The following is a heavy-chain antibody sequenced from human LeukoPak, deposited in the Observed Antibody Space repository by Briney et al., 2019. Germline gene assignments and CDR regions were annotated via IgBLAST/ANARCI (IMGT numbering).Heavy chain of an antibody. CDR3: ARSPSPYSSGWYFDY. CDR2: TYQRSKWYN. Sequence: SQTLSLTCAISGDSVSSNSTACNWIRQSPSRGLEWLGRTYQRSKWYNDYAVSVKSRITINPDISKNQFSLQLNSVTPEDTAVYYCARSPSPYSSGWYFDYWGQGTLVTVSS. CDR1: GDSVSSNSTA. V-gene: IGHV6-1*01. D-gene: IGHD6-19*01. J-gene: IGHJ4*02.